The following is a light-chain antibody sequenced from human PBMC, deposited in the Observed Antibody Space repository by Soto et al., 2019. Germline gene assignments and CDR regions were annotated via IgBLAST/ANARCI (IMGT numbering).Light chain of an antibody. CDR3: SSYAGSNTVL. CDR1: SSDVGGYNC. V-gene: IGLV2-8*01. CDR2: EVS. Sequence: QSVLTQPPSASGSPGQSVTISCTGTSSDVGGYNCVSWYQQHPGKAPKLMIYEVSKRPSGVPDRFSGSKSGNTASQTVSGLQAEDEADYYCSSYAGSNTVLFGGGTKLTVL. J-gene: IGLJ2*01.